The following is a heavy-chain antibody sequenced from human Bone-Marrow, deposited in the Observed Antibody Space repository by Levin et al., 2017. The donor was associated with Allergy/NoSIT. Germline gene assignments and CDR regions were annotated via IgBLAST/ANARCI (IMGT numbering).Heavy chain of an antibody. CDR2: IFHSGNT. V-gene: IGHV4-38-2*01. CDR3: ARAVPAAKLDH. Sequence: KSSETLSLTCAVSGSSISSGYYWAWIRQTPGKGLEWIGSIFHSGNTHYNPSLKSRVTISVDTSKNHFSLRLTSVTAADTAVYYCARAVPAAKLDHWGQGTLVTVSS. CDR1: GSSISSGYY. J-gene: IGHJ1*01. D-gene: IGHD2-2*01.